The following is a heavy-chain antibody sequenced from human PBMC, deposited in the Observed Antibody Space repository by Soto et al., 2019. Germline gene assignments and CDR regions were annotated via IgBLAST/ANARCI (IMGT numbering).Heavy chain of an antibody. CDR3: ASRDGYNSPFDY. J-gene: IGHJ4*02. Sequence: EVQLLESGGGLVQPGGSLRLSCAASGFTFSSYAMSWVRQAPGKGLEWVSAISGSGGSTYYADSVKGRFTISRDNSKNTLYLQRNSLRAEDTAVYYCASRDGYNSPFDYWGQGTLVTVSS. D-gene: IGHD5-12*01. CDR2: ISGSGGST. V-gene: IGHV3-23*01. CDR1: GFTFSSYA.